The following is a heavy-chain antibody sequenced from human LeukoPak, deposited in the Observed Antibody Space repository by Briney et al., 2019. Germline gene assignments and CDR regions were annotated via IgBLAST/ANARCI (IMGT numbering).Heavy chain of an antibody. D-gene: IGHD3-22*01. CDR1: GGTSNSHA. Sequence: SVKVSCKAFGGTSNSHAISWVRQAPGQGLEWMGRIIPNLGTTNRAQNFQDRVTLTADKSTNTAYMELTSLTSDDTAVYYCATTNDGGGYQWGDFFDFWGQGTLVTVSS. J-gene: IGHJ4*02. CDR2: IIPNLGTT. CDR3: ATTNDGGGYQWGDFFDF. V-gene: IGHV1-69*04.